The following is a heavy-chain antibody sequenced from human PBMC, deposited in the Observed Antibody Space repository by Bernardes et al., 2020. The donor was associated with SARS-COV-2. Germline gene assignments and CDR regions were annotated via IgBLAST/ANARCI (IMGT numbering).Heavy chain of an antibody. CDR2: ISYEGSIK. Sequence: GGSLRLSCATSGFSFNNYGLHWVRQAPGKGPEWVAVISYEGSIKYYADSVGGRFTISRDSSRNTLFLDMKSLRAEDTAVYYCAKDRSIFWFGEGKNPFHRWGQGTLVTVSS. CDR1: GFSFNNYG. D-gene: IGHD3-10*01. CDR3: AKDRSIFWFGEGKNPFHR. V-gene: IGHV3-30*18. J-gene: IGHJ5*02.